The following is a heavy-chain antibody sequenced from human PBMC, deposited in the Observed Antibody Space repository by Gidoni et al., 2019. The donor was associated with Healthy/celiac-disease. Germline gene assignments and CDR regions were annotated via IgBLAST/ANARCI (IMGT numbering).Heavy chain of an antibody. D-gene: IGHD3-22*01. CDR2: INHSGST. V-gene: IGHV4-34*01. CDR1: GGSFSGYY. CDR3: ARGEKGYYYDSSGYYWNYYYYGMDV. Sequence: QVQLQQWGAGLLKPSETLSLTCAVYGGSFSGYYWSWIRQPPGKGLEWIGEINHSGSTNYNPSPKSRVTISVDTSKNQFSLKLSSVTAADTAVYYCARGEKGYYYDSSGYYWNYYYYGMDVWGQGTTVTVSS. J-gene: IGHJ6*02.